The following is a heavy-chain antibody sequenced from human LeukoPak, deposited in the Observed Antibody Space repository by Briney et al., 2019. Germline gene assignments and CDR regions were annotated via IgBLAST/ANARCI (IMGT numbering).Heavy chain of an antibody. Sequence: SETLSLTCTVSGYSISSSYYWSWIRQPAGKGLGWIGRIYTSGSTNYNPSLKSRVTISVDTSKNQFSLKLSSVTAADTAVYYCARDPTLLSSGWQEFYFDFWGQGTLVTVSS. CDR2: IYTSGST. D-gene: IGHD6-25*01. CDR1: GYSISSSYY. J-gene: IGHJ4*02. CDR3: ARDPTLLSSGWQEFYFDF. V-gene: IGHV4-4*07.